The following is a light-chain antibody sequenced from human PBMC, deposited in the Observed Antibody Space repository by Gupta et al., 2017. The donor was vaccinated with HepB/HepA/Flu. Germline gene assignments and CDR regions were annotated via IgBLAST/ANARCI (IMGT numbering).Light chain of an antibody. Sequence: DILMTLSRDSLAFPPGGRGTINCKSSQSVLHSSNNKNYLAWYQQKPGQPPKLLIYWASTRESGVPDRFSGSGSGTDFTLTISSLEAEDVAVYYCQQYSTTPLTFGGGTKVEIK. J-gene: IGKJ4*01. CDR1: QSVLHSSNNKNY. CDR3: QQYSTTPLT. V-gene: IGKV4-1*01. CDR2: WAS.